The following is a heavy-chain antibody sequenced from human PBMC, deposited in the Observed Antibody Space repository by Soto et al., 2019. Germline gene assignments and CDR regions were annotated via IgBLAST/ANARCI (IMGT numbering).Heavy chain of an antibody. J-gene: IGHJ6*03. CDR2: TNHSGST. V-gene: IGHV4-34*01. Sequence: QVQLQQWGAGLLKPSETLSLTCAVYGGSFSGYYWSWIRQPPGKGREWMGETNHSGSTNYNPSLKSRVTISVDTFKNQFSLKLSSVTAADTAVYYCARGFHNGSGSYYYYMDVWGKGTTVTVSS. CDR3: ARGFHNGSGSYYYYMDV. D-gene: IGHD3-10*01. CDR1: GGSFSGYY.